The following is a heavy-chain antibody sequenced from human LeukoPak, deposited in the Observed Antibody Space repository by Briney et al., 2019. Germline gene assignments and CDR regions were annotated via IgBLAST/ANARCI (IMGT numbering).Heavy chain of an antibody. CDR3: ARASAVTTGQSFDY. CDR1: GFTFSSYE. D-gene: IGHD4-11*01. J-gene: IGHJ4*02. CDR2: ISSSGSTI. V-gene: IGHV3-48*03. Sequence: PGGSLRLSCVASGFTFSSYEMNWVRQAPGKGLEWVSYISSSGSTIYYADSVKGRFTISRDNAKNSLYLQMNSLRAEDTAVYYCARASAVTTGQSFDYWGQGTLVTVSS.